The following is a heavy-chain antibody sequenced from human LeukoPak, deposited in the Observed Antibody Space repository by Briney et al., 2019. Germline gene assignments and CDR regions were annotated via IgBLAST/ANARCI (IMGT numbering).Heavy chain of an antibody. V-gene: IGHV4-59*12. J-gene: IGHJ4*02. CDR3: ARDREGLVDY. CDR1: GGSISSYY. CDR2: IYYSGST. Sequence: SETLSLTCTVSGGSISSYYWSWIRQPPGKGLEWIGYIYYSGSTNYNPSLKSRVTISVDTSKNQFSLKLSSVTAADTAVYYCARDREGLVDYWGQGTLVTVSS.